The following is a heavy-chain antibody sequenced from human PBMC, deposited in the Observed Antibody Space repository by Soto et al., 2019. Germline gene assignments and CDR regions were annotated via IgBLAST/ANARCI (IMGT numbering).Heavy chain of an antibody. CDR3: AHSQRYTNNFDY. J-gene: IGHJ4*02. D-gene: IGHD3-9*01. V-gene: IGHV2-5*02. CDR2: IYWDDDK. Sequence: GLDLEWLALIYWDDDKRYSPSLKSRLTITKDTSKNQVVLTMTNMDPVDTATYYCAHSQRYTNNFDYWGQGTLVTVSS.